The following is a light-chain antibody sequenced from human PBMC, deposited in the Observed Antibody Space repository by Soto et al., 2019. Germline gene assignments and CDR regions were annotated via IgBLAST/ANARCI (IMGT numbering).Light chain of an antibody. J-gene: IGLJ1*01. Sequence: LTQPASVSGSPGQSITISCTGTSSHVGTYNLVSWYQQYSGKAPKLMIYEVSKRPSGVSNRFSGSKSGNTASLTISGLQAEDEADYYCCSYAGTNTYVLGTGTKVTVL. V-gene: IGLV2-23*02. CDR2: EVS. CDR1: SSHVGTYNL. CDR3: CSYAGTNTYV.